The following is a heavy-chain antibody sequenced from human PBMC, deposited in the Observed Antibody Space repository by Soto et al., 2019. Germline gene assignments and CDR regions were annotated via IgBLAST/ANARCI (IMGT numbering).Heavy chain of an antibody. CDR2: ISGSGGST. CDR1: GFTFSSYA. D-gene: IGHD3-10*01. CDR3: AKDPSSYYYIDY. Sequence: GGSLRLSCAASGFTFSSYAMSWVRQAPGKGLEWVSAISGSGGSTYYADSVKGRFTISRDNSKNTLYLQMNSLGAEDTAVYYCAKDPSSYYYIDYWGQGTLVTVSS. V-gene: IGHV3-23*01. J-gene: IGHJ4*02.